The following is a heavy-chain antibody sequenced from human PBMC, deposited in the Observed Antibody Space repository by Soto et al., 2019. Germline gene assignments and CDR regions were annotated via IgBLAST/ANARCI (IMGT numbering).Heavy chain of an antibody. V-gene: IGHV4-59*08. CDR1: GGSISSYY. D-gene: IGHD6-19*01. CDR2: IYYRGST. CDR3: ARLSGIAVAGPYFDF. J-gene: IGHJ4*02. Sequence: SETLSLTCTVSGGSISSYYWSWIRQPPGKGLEWIGYIYYRGSTNYNPSLKSRVTISVDTSKNQFSLKLSSVTATDTAVYYCARLSGIAVAGPYFDFWGQGTLVTVS.